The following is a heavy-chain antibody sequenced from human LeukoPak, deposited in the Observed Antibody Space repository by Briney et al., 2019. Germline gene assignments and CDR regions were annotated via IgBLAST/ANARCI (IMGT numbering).Heavy chain of an antibody. V-gene: IGHV3-30*18. Sequence: PGGSLRLSCAASGFTFSSYGMHWVRQAPGNGLEWVAVISYDGSNTYYADSVKGRFTIARVKSKNTMYLQMNSLRADDRVVYFCAKFLRFLGWSPRGVSFDYGAREPLVTVSS. CDR3: AKFLRFLGWSPRGVSFDY. CDR2: ISYDGSNT. CDR1: GFTFSSYG. D-gene: IGHD3-3*01. J-gene: IGHJ4*02.